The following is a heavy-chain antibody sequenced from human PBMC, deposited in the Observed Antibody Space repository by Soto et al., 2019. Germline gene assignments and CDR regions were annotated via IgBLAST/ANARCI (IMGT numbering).Heavy chain of an antibody. CDR1: GGTFSSYA. J-gene: IGHJ6*02. V-gene: IGHV1-69*01. D-gene: IGHD2-2*02. Sequence: QVQLVQSGAEVKKPGSSVKVSCKASGGTFSSYAISWVRQAPGQGLEWMGGIIPIFGTANYAQKFQGRVTITADESTSTAYMELSSLRSEDTAVYYCARRIHCSSNSCYTSHYYYYGMDVWGQGTTVTVSS. CDR3: ARRIHCSSNSCYTSHYYYYGMDV. CDR2: IIPIFGTA.